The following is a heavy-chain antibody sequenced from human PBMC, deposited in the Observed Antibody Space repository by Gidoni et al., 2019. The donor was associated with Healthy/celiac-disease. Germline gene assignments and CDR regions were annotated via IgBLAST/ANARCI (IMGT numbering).Heavy chain of an antibody. J-gene: IGHJ2*01. D-gene: IGHD6-6*01. V-gene: IGHV3-23*04. CDR2: ISGSGVST. Sequence: EVQLVESGGGLVQPGGSLRLSCAASGFTFSSYAMSWVRQAPGKGLEWVSDISGSGVSTYYADSVKGRFTISRDNSKNTLYLQMHSLRAEYTAVYYCAKGPLRYQLVGWLANWYFDLWGRGTLVTVSS. CDR3: AKGPLRYQLVGWLANWYFDL. CDR1: GFTFSSYA.